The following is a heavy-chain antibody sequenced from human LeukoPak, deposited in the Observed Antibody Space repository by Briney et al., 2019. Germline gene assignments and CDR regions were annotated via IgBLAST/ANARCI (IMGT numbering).Heavy chain of an antibody. J-gene: IGHJ4*02. V-gene: IGHV1-24*01. CDR1: GYTLTELS. CDR3: ATAAHEGTYYFDY. CDR2: FDPEDGET. Sequence: ASVKVSCKVSGYTLTELSMHWVRQAPGKGLEWMGGFDPEDGETIYAQKFQGRVTMTEVTSTDTAYMELSSLRSEDTAVYYCATAAHEGTYYFDYWGQGTLVTVSS. D-gene: IGHD1-1*01.